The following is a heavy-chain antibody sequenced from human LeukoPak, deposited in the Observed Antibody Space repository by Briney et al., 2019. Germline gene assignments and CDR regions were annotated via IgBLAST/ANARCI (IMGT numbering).Heavy chain of an antibody. Sequence: SQTLSLTCTVSGGSISSGGYYWSWIRQHPGKGLEWIGYIYYSGSTYYNPSLKSRVTISVDTSKNQFSLKLSSVTAADTAVYYCARDRSGEHGMDVWGQGTTVTVSS. J-gene: IGHJ6*02. CDR1: GGSISSGGYY. CDR2: IYYSGST. D-gene: IGHD3-10*01. V-gene: IGHV4-31*03. CDR3: ARDRSGEHGMDV.